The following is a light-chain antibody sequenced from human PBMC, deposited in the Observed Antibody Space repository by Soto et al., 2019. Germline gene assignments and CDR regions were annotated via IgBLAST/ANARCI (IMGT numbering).Light chain of an antibody. CDR2: EVT. Sequence: QSVLTQPASVSGSLGQSITISCTGTSSDVGSHNLVSWYQQHPGQAPKLMIYEVTKRPLGVSTRFSASKSGNTASLTISGLQAEDEAGYYCCSYGGSRAVFGGGTQLTVL. J-gene: IGLJ7*01. CDR1: SSDVGSHNL. V-gene: IGLV2-23*02. CDR3: CSYGGSRAV.